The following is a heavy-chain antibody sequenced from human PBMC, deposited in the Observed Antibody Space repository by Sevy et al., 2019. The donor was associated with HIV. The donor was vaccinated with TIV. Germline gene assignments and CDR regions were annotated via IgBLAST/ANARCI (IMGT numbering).Heavy chain of an antibody. CDR1: GGSISDYY. Sequence: SETLSLTCIVSGGSISDYYWSWIRQPPGKGPEWIGYIYYSGSTKYNPSLKSRVTISVDTSKNRFSMKLSSVTAAVTAVYYCAGVNYDSSGYYPTDYGMDVWGQGTTVTVSS. D-gene: IGHD3-22*01. J-gene: IGHJ6*02. V-gene: IGHV4-59*01. CDR2: IYYSGST. CDR3: AGVNYDSSGYYPTDYGMDV.